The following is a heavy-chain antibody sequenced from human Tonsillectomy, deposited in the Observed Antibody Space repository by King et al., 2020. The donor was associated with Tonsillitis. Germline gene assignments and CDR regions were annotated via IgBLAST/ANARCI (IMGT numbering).Heavy chain of an antibody. CDR2: IYYSGST. CDR1: GGSISSGDYY. Sequence: VQLQESGPGLVKPSQTLSLTCTVSGGSISSGDYYWSWIRQPPGKGLEWIGYIYYSGSTYYNPSLKSRVTISVDTSKNQFSLKLSSVTAAEPAVYYCARAAAGDLDAYWFDPWGQGTLVTVSS. J-gene: IGHJ5*02. CDR3: ARAAAGDLDAYWFDP. D-gene: IGHD6-13*01. V-gene: IGHV4-30-4*01.